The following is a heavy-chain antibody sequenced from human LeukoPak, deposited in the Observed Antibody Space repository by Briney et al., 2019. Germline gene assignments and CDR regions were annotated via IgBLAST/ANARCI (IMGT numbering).Heavy chain of an antibody. CDR2: INWNGGST. CDR1: GFTFDDYG. D-gene: IGHD2-2*01. V-gene: IGHV3-20*04. J-gene: IGHJ4*02. Sequence: PGGSLRLSCAASGFTFDDYGMSWLGQTPGKGLECVSGINWNGGSTGYADSVKGRFTISRDNAKNSLYLQMNSLRAEDTALYYCARDPGYCSSTSCQQDYWGQGTLVTVSS. CDR3: ARDPGYCSSTSCQQDY.